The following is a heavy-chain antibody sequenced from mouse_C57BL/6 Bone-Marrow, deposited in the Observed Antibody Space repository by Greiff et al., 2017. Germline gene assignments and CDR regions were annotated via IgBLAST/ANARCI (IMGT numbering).Heavy chain of an antibody. CDR3: SRDYSNYFYAMDY. V-gene: IGHV1-9*01. CDR2: ILPGGGST. D-gene: IGHD2-5*01. Sequence: VQLQQSGAELMKPGASVKLSCKATGYTFTGYWIEWVKQRPGHGLEWIGEILPGGGSTNYNEKFKGKATFTADTSSNSAYMHHSRLTTEDSAISYFSRDYSNYFYAMDYWGQGTSVTVSS. CDR1: GYTFTGYW. J-gene: IGHJ4*01.